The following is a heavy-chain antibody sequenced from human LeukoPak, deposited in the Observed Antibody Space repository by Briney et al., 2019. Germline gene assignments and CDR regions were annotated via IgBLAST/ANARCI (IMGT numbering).Heavy chain of an antibody. J-gene: IGHJ3*02. CDR1: GGSISSYH. D-gene: IGHD3-22*01. Sequence: SETLSLTCTVSGGSISSYHWSWIRQPPGKGLECIGYIYSSGSTNYNPSLKSRVTISVVTSKNQFSLKLSSVTAADTAVYYCARARNYYDSSGFYYEGDAFDIWGQGTMVTVSS. CDR2: IYSSGST. CDR3: ARARNYYDSSGFYYEGDAFDI. V-gene: IGHV4-59*01.